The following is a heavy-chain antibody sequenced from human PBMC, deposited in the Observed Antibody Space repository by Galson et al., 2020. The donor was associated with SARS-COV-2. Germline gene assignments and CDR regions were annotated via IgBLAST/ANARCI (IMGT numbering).Heavy chain of an antibody. J-gene: IGHJ4*02. V-gene: IGHV3-23*01. CDR3: AKDLRYYYGSSGYYHDY. CDR2: ISGSGGST. Sequence: GGSLRLSCAASGFTFSSYAMSWVRQAPGKGLEWVSAISGSGGSTYYADSVKGRFTISRDNSKNTLYLQMNSLRAEDTAVYYCAKDLRYYYGSSGYYHDYWRQGTVVTVSS. D-gene: IGHD3-22*01. CDR1: GFTFSSYA.